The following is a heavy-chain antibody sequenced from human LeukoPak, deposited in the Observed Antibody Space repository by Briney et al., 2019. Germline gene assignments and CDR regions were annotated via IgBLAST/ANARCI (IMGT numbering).Heavy chain of an antibody. CDR2: ISSSGSTI. CDR3: ARAPQDYDYVWGSYPDY. D-gene: IGHD3-16*02. Sequence: PGGSLRLSCATSGFTFSDYYMSWIRQAPGKGLEWVSYISSSGSTIYYADSVRGRFTISRDNAKNSLYLQMNSLRAEDTAVYYCARAPQDYDYVWGSYPDYRGQGTLVTVSS. J-gene: IGHJ4*02. CDR1: GFTFSDYY. V-gene: IGHV3-11*01.